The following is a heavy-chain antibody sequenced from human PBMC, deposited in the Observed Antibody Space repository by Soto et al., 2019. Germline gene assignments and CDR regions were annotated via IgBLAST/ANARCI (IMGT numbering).Heavy chain of an antibody. Sequence: QVQLVESGGGVVQPGRSLRLSCAASGFTFSSYAMHWVRQAPGKGLEWVAVISYDGSNKYYADSVKGRFTISRDNSKNMLYLQMNSLRAEDTAVYYCARAQRGPHTGDAFDIWGQGTMVTVSS. D-gene: IGHD3-10*01. CDR1: GFTFSSYA. V-gene: IGHV3-30-3*01. CDR3: ARAQRGPHTGDAFDI. CDR2: ISYDGSNK. J-gene: IGHJ3*02.